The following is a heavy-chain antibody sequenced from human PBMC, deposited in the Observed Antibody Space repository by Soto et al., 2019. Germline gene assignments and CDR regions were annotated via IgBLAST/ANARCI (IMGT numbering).Heavy chain of an antibody. CDR1: GFSLTTGVG. V-gene: IGHV2-5*02. CDR2: VYWDDDK. CDR3: ATLTADF. Sequence: ITLEVSGPTLVKPTETLTLTCTFSGFSLTTGVGVGWVRQTPGKALEWLALVYWDDDKHYNPSLKTRLTITKDDSKGQVVLTMTKMDPADSATYYCATLTADFWGPGTLVTVS. J-gene: IGHJ4*02.